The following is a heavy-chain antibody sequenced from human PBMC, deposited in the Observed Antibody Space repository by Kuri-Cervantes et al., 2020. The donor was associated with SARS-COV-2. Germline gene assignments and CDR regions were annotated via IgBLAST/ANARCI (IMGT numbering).Heavy chain of an antibody. CDR2: IYHSGST. V-gene: IGHV4-34*01. J-gene: IGHJ4*02. CDR3: AGNPSPREIVVVIFDY. CDR1: GGSFSGYY. Sequence: SETLSLTCAVYGGSFSGYYWSWIRQPPGKGLEWIGSIYHSGSTYYNPSLKSRVTISVDTSKNQFPLKLSSVTAADTAVYYCAGNPSPREIVVVIFDYWGQGTLVTVSS. D-gene: IGHD3-22*01.